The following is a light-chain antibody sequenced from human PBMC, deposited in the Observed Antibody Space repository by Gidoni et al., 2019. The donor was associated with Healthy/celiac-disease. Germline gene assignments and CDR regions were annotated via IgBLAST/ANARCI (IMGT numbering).Light chain of an antibody. V-gene: IGKV3-11*01. Sequence: EILLTQSPATLSLPPGETAPLSCSATRGVSSYLAWYQQKPGQAPRLLIYDASTRATGIPARFSGSGSGTDFTLTISSLEPEDFAVYYCQQRSNWPWTFGQGTKVEIK. CDR2: DAS. CDR3: QQRSNWPWT. J-gene: IGKJ1*01. CDR1: RGVSSY.